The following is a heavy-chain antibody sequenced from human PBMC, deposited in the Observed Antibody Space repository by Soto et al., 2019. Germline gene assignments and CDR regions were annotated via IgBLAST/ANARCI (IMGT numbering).Heavy chain of an antibody. CDR3: ARGPFRPSAMDV. CDR2: TIPALGKT. V-gene: IGHV1-69*10. J-gene: IGHJ6*02. Sequence: SVKVSCRTSADNFKKNVFTLLRQAPGQGLEWMGGTIPALGKTHYIEKFQGRVTITVDDATRTVYMEVRDLTSEDTAIYYCARGPFRPSAMDVWGQGTTVTVSS. D-gene: IGHD3-10*01. CDR1: ADNFKKNV.